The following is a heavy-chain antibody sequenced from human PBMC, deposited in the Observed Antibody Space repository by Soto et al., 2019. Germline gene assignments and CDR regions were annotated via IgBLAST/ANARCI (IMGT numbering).Heavy chain of an antibody. CDR3: AKDSAVLLWFGELFPRPDAFDI. D-gene: IGHD3-10*01. Sequence: GGSLRLSCAASGFTFSSYAMSWVRQAPGKGLEWVSAISGSGGSTYYADSVKGRFTISRDNSKNTLYLQMNSLRAEDTAVYYCAKDSAVLLWFGELFPRPDAFDIWGQGTMVTVSS. J-gene: IGHJ3*02. CDR1: GFTFSSYA. CDR2: ISGSGGST. V-gene: IGHV3-23*01.